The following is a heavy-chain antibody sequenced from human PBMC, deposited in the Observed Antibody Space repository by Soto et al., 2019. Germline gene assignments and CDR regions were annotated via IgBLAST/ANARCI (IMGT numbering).Heavy chain of an antibody. D-gene: IGHD7-27*01. V-gene: IGHV3-21*01. CDR1: GFTFSSYN. CDR3: ARELTRLLTDYSYGLDC. Sequence: GGSLRLSCAASGFTFSSYNMNWVRQAPGKGLEWVSSISSSSSYIYYADSVKGRFTISRDNAKNSLYLQMNSLRAEDTAVYFCARELTRLLTDYSYGLDCWGQGTTVTVSS. CDR2: ISSSSSYI. J-gene: IGHJ6*02.